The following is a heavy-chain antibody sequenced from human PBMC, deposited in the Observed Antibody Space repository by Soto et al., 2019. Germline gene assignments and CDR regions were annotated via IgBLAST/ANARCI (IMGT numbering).Heavy chain of an antibody. Sequence: SVKVSCKASGGTFSSYAISWVRQAPGQGLEWMGGIIPIFGTANYAQKFQGRVTITADESTSTAYMELSSLRSEDTAVYYCARDRVVATTGQPYFDYWGQGTLVTVSS. D-gene: IGHD5-12*01. CDR3: ARDRVVATTGQPYFDY. CDR2: IIPIFGTA. J-gene: IGHJ4*02. V-gene: IGHV1-69*13. CDR1: GGTFSSYA.